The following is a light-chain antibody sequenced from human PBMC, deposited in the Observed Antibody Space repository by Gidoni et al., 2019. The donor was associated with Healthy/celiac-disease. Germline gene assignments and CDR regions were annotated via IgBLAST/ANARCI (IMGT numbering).Light chain of an antibody. CDR1: QSISNY. J-gene: IGKJ4*01. CDR2: DAS. V-gene: IGKV1-39*01. CDR3: QQSYSTPLT. Sequence: DIHMTQSPSSLSASVGGRVTITCPASQSISNYLNWYQHKPGKATKVLIYDASSLQSGVPSRFSGSGSGTDFTLTISSLQPGDFATYQCQQSYSTPLTFGGGTKVEIK.